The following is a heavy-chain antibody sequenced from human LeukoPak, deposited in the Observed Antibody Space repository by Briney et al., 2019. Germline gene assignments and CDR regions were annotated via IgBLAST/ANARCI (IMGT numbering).Heavy chain of an antibody. CDR1: GFTVSSNY. CDR2: IYSGGST. D-gene: IGHD3-22*01. J-gene: IGHJ3*02. V-gene: IGHV3-53*01. Sequence: PGGTLRLSCAASGFTVSSNYMTWVRKALGKGLEWISVIYSGGSTYSADSVKGRFTISRDNSKNTLYLQMNSLRVEDTAVYYCARSVITMNTDAFDIWGQGTMVTVSS. CDR3: ARSVITMNTDAFDI.